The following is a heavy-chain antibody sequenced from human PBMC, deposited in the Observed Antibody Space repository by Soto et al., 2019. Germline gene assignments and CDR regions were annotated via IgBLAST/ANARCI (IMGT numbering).Heavy chain of an antibody. CDR2: ISGSGDST. CDR3: AHPRGYGVFDAYDI. D-gene: IGHD4-17*01. V-gene: IGHV3-23*01. Sequence: GGSLRLSCAASGFTFSAYAMSWVRQAPGKGLEWVSAISGSGDSTYHAESVKGRFTISRDNSINTLYLQMKSLGTEDTALYYCAHPRGYGVFDAYDIWGQGTMVTVSS. CDR1: GFTFSAYA. J-gene: IGHJ3*02.